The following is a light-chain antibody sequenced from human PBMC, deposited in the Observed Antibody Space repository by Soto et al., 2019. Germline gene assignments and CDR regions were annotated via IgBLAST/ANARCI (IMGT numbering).Light chain of an antibody. J-gene: IGKJ1*01. CDR2: KAS. Sequence: DIQITQSPSTLSAYLGDRVTITCRASQNINSWLAWYQQKPGKAPNLLIYKASSLENGVPSRFSGSGSGTEFTLTINCLQPGDSATYYCQQYNSYWTFGQGTKVDI. V-gene: IGKV1-5*03. CDR1: QNINSW. CDR3: QQYNSYWT.